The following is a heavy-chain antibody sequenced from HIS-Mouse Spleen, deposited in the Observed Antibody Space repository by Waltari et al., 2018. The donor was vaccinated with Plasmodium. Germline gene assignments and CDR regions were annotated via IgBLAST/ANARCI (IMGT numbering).Heavy chain of an antibody. CDR3: ARVGDFWSGYCNDY. CDR1: GFTFSSYW. J-gene: IGHJ4*02. Sequence: EVQLVESGGGLVPPGGSLRLSCAASGFTFSSYWMHWVRQAPGKGLVWVSRINSDGSSTSYADSVKGRFTISRDNAKNTLYLQMNSLRAEDTAVYYCARVGDFWSGYCNDYWGQGTLVTVSS. V-gene: IGHV3-74*01. D-gene: IGHD3-3*01. CDR2: INSDGSST.